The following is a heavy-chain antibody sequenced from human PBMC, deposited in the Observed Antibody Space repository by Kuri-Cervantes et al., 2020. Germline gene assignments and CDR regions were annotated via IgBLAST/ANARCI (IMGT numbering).Heavy chain of an antibody. CDR2: IIPIFGTA. CDR1: GGTFSSYA. Sequence: SVKVSCKASGGTFSSYAISWVRQAPGQGLEWMGGIIPIFGTANYAQKFQGRVTITADESTSTAYMELSSLRSEDTAVYYCARVPLEDYHDSSGYGNWGQGTLVTVSS. CDR3: ARVPLEDYHDSSGYGN. J-gene: IGHJ4*02. D-gene: IGHD3-22*01. V-gene: IGHV1-69*13.